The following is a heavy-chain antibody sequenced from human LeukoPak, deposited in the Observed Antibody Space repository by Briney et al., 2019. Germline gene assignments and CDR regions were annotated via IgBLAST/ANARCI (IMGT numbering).Heavy chain of an antibody. CDR3: ASRYSYGYRDY. D-gene: IGHD5-18*01. CDR2: ISSSSTTI. CDR1: GFTFSTYS. J-gene: IGHJ4*02. V-gene: IGHV3-48*04. Sequence: GGSLRLSCAASGFTFSTYSMSWVRQAPGKGLEWISFISSSSTTIYYADSVKGRFTISRDNAKNSLYLQMNSLRAEDTAVYYCASRYSYGYRDYWGQGTLVTVSS.